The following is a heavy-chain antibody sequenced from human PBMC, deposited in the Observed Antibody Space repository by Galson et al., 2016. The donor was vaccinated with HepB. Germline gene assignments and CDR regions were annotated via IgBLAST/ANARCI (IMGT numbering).Heavy chain of an antibody. V-gene: IGHV4-4*07. CDR1: GGSISSYY. Sequence: ETLSLTCTVSGGSISSYYWSWIRQPAGKGLEWIGHMYTRGRTNYNPSLKSRVTMSVATSKNQFSLKLRSVTAADTAVYYCARELDTSATTYYYYMDVGGKGTTVVVSS. J-gene: IGHJ6*03. CDR2: MYTRGRT. D-gene: IGHD5-18*01. CDR3: ARELDTSATTYYYYMDV.